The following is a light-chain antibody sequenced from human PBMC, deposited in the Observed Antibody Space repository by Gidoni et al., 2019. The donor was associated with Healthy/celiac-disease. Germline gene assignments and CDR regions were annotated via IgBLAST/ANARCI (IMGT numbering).Light chain of an antibody. CDR2: DES. V-gene: IGLV3-21*02. CDR1: NIGSKS. CDR3: QVWDSSSDHHVV. J-gene: IGLJ2*01. Sequence: SYVLTQPPSVSVAPGQTARITCGGNNIGSKSVHWYQPKPGQAPVLVVYDESDRPSGIPGRFSGSNSGNTATLTISRVEAGDEADYYCQVWDSSSDHHVVFGGGTKLTVL.